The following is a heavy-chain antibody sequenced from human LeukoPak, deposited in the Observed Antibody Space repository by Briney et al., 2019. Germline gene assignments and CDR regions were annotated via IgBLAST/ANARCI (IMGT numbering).Heavy chain of an antibody. CDR1: GFTFSDYY. D-gene: IGHD4-17*01. Sequence: GGSLRLSCAASGFTFSDYYMSWIRQAPGKGLEWVSYISSSSSYTNYADSVKGRFTISRDNAKNSLYLQTNSLRAEDTAVYYCASNGRDDYGDYRNDYWGQGALVTVSS. V-gene: IGHV3-11*06. J-gene: IGHJ4*02. CDR3: ASNGRDDYGDYRNDY. CDR2: ISSSSSYT.